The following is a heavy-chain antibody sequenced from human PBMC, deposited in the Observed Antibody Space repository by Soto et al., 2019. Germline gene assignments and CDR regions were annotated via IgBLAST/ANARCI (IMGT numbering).Heavy chain of an antibody. D-gene: IGHD3-9*01. V-gene: IGHV3-23*01. CDR3: AKVGRDFAWLSELDYFDY. CDR2: ISAGGGTT. CDR1: GFTFDTNG. J-gene: IGHJ4*02. Sequence: EVQLLDSGGGLVQPGGSLRLSCAASGFTFDTNGMTWVRQVPGKGLEWVSAISAGGGTTYYADPVKGRFTISRDNSKNMLYLQMNRLRAEDMAVYYCAKVGRDFAWLSELDYFDYWGQGTPVTVSS.